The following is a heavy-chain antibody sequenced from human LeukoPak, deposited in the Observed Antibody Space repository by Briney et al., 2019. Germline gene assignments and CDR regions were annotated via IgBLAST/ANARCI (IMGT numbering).Heavy chain of an antibody. V-gene: IGHV3-7*01. CDR3: GGFGYEAAVDL. D-gene: IGHD3-10*01. Sequence: GGSLRLSCAASGFTFSNYWMTWVRQAPGQGPEFLANIKPTGSETYYVDPVKGRFTISRDNAKNLLFLQMYSLRGEDTALYYCGGFGYEAAVDLWGRGTLVTVSS. CDR1: GFTFSNYW. CDR2: IKPTGSET. J-gene: IGHJ4*02.